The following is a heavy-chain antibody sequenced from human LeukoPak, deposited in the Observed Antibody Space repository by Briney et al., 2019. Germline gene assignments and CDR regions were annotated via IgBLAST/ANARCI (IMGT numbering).Heavy chain of an antibody. CDR3: ARAHDYGDYGFDF. CDR2: IYYSGST. D-gene: IGHD4-17*01. V-gene: IGHV4-59*01. CDR1: GGSISSYY. J-gene: IGHJ4*02. Sequence: SEALSLTCTVSGGSISSYYWSWIRQPPGKGLEWIGYIYYSGSTNYNPSLKSRVTISVDTSKNQFSLKLSSVTAADTAVYYCARAHDYGDYGFDFWGQGTLVTVSS.